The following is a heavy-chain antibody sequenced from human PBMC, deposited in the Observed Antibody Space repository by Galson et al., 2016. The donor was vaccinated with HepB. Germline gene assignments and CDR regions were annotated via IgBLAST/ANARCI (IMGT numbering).Heavy chain of an antibody. V-gene: IGHV1-18*04. Sequence: SVKVSCKASGYTFISYGISWVRQAPGHGLEWMGWISAYNGNTDYAQKFRGRVTMTTDTPTSTAYMELRGLRSDDTAMCYCARVGPLSTSYDSWNGYSTFKWFDPWGQGTLVTVSS. CDR3: ARVGPLSTSYDSWNGYSTFKWFDP. D-gene: IGHD3-3*01. CDR1: GYTFISYG. J-gene: IGHJ5*02. CDR2: ISAYNGNT.